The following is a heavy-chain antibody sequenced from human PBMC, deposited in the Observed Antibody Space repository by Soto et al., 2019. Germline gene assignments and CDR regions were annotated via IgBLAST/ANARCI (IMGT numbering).Heavy chain of an antibody. CDR1: GFNFRGYW. V-gene: IGHV3-7*01. J-gene: IGHJ4*02. D-gene: IGHD2-2*01. CDR3: VRDVGFDYAN. CDR2: MNEDGSEI. Sequence: PGGSMRLACVVSGFNFRGYWMSWVRQAPGKGLEWVATMNEDGSEIYYVGSVKGRFALSRDNDENSLHLQINYVSDEDTGVYFCVRDVGFDYANRGQGTLVSV.